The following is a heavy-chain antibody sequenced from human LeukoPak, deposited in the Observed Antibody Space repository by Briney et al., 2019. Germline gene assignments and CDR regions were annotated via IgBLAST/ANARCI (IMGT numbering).Heavy chain of an antibody. CDR1: GYTLTELS. CDR3: ARVRSGTYVSWFDP. V-gene: IGHV1-8*01. Sequence: ASVKVSCKVSGYTLTELSMHWVRQASGQGLEWMGWMNPISGNTGYVQRFQGRVTMTRDTSTSTAYMELSSLRFEDTAVYYCARVRSGTYVSWFDPWGQGTLVTVSS. J-gene: IGHJ5*02. CDR2: MNPISGNT. D-gene: IGHD1-26*01.